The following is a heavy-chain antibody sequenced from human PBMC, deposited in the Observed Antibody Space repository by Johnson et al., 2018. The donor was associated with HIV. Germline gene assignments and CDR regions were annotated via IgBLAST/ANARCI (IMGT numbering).Heavy chain of an antibody. CDR3: ALNWGAEGACDI. CDR1: GFIFDDYD. CDR2: ISWNGGST. D-gene: IGHD7-27*01. Sequence: VQLVESGGGVVRPGGSLRLSCAASGFIFDDYDMSWVRQAPGKGLEWVSGISWNGGSTGYADSVEGRFTISRDNAKNSLYLQMNSLRAEDTAVYYCALNWGAEGACDIWGQGTMVTVSS. J-gene: IGHJ3*02. V-gene: IGHV3-20*04.